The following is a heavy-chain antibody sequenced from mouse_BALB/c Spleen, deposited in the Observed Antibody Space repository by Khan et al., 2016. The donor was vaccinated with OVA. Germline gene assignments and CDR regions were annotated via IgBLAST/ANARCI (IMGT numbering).Heavy chain of an antibody. V-gene: IGHV1S81*02. CDR3: TRSGYGTFAY. CDR1: GSSFTSYY. J-gene: IGHJ3*01. D-gene: IGHD2-1*01. Sequence: QVQLQQSGAELVKPGASVRLSCKASGSSFTSYYLYWVKQRPGQGLEWIGDINPSNGGTNFNEKFTIKATLTVDKSSSTAYMQLSSLTSEDSAVYYCTRSGYGTFAYWGRGTLVTVSA. CDR2: INPSNGGT.